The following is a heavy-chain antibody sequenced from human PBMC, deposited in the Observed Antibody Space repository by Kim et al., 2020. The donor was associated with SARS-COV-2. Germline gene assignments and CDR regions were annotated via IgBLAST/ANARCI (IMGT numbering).Heavy chain of an antibody. V-gene: IGHV3-9*01. Sequence: GGSLRLSCAASGFTFDDYAMHWVRQAPGKGLEWVSGISWNSGSIGYADSVKGRFTISRDNAKNSLYLQMNSLRAEDTALYYCAKDKGRSGSYYKTPYFDYWGQGTLVTVSS. CDR1: GFTFDDYA. D-gene: IGHD3-10*01. CDR2: ISWNSGSI. J-gene: IGHJ4*02. CDR3: AKDKGRSGSYYKTPYFDY.